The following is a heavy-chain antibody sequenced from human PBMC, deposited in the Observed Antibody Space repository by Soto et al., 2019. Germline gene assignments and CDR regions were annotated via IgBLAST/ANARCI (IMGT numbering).Heavy chain of an antibody. CDR1: GGTFSSYT. CDR3: ARARRGYGSGSYLVYYYYYYMDV. D-gene: IGHD3-10*01. J-gene: IGHJ6*03. Sequence: SVKVSCKASGGTFSSYTISWVRQAPGQGLEWMGRIIPILGIANYAQKFQGRVTITADKSTSTAYMELSSLRSEDTAVYYCARARRGYGSGSYLVYYYYYYMDVWGKGTTVTVSS. CDR2: IIPILGIA. V-gene: IGHV1-69*02.